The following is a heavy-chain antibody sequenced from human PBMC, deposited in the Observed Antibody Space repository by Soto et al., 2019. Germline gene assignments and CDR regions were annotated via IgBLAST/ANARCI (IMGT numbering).Heavy chain of an antibody. D-gene: IGHD2-8*01. J-gene: IGHJ4*02. CDR3: ARDPGYCTNGVCPIFDF. Sequence: SETLSLSYTVSGGSISSYYWSWIRQPPGKGLEWIGHMYHGGRTNYSPSLKSRVTMSLDSSRNQFSLNLSSVTAADTAVYFCARDPGYCTNGVCPIFDFWGQGLLVTVSS. CDR1: GGSISSYY. CDR2: MYHGGRT. V-gene: IGHV4-59*01.